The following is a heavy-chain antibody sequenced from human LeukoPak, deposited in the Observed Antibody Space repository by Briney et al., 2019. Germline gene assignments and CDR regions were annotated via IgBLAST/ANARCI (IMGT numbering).Heavy chain of an antibody. D-gene: IGHD5-24*01. V-gene: IGHV1-18*01. CDR1: GYSFSSYG. CDR3: ARDGDGHNYGLIDF. Sequence: GASVKVSYKTSGYSFSSYGFSWVRQAPGQGLEWMAWISARNGNRDFAQKFQDRVLLTTDTSTNTAYMELRSLKSDDTAVYYCARDGDGHNYGLIDFWGQGTLVSVSS. CDR2: ISARNGNR. J-gene: IGHJ4*02.